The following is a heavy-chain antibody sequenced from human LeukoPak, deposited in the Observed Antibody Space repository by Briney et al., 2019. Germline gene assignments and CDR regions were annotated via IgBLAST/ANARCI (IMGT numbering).Heavy chain of an antibody. CDR2: IYYSGST. CDR3: ARHLGYNWFDP. J-gene: IGHJ5*02. D-gene: IGHD3-16*01. CDR1: GGSISSYY. V-gene: IGHV4-59*08. Sequence: SETLSLTCTVSGGSISSYYWSWIRQPPGKGLEGIGYIYYSGSTNYNPSLKSRVTISVDTSKTQFSLKLSSVTAADTAVYYCARHLGYNWFDPWGQGTLVTVSS.